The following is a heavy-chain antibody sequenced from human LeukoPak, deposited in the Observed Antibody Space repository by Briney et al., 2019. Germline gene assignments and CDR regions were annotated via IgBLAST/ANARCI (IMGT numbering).Heavy chain of an antibody. J-gene: IGHJ4*02. Sequence: GGSLRLSCAASGFTFSSYAMSWVRQAPGEGLEWVSAISGSGGSTYYADSVKGRFTISRDNSKNTLYLQMNSLRAEDTAVYYCAKASIVGATTRWYFDYWGQGTLVTVSS. CDR3: AKASIVGATTRWYFDY. CDR1: GFTFSSYA. CDR2: ISGSGGST. D-gene: IGHD1-26*01. V-gene: IGHV3-23*01.